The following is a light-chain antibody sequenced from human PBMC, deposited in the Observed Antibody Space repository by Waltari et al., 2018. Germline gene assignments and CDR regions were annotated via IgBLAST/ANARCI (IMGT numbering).Light chain of an antibody. J-gene: IGLJ2*01. CDR2: GKN. V-gene: IGLV3-19*01. CDR1: GRSSYY. Sequence: SSELTPYPAVSVALGPPVRFTCQGHGRSSYYLNWYQQKPGQAPVLVIYGKNNRPSGIPDRFSGSNSKNTASLIITGAQAEDEADCYCSARDTSGYQVPFGGGTKLTVL. CDR3: SARDTSGYQVP.